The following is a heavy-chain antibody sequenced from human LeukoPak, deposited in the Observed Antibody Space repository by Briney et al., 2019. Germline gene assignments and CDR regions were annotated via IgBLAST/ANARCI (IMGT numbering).Heavy chain of an antibody. CDR3: ARAERGAGVDY. V-gene: IGHV5-51*01. J-gene: IGHJ4*02. D-gene: IGHD1-1*01. Sequence: GESLKISCKGSGYNFATDWIGWVRQMPGKGLEWMGIVYPDDSDVRYSPSFQGQVTISADKSISTAYLQWSSLKASDTAMYYCARAERGAGVDYWGQGTLVTVSS. CDR2: VYPDDSDV. CDR1: GYNFATDW.